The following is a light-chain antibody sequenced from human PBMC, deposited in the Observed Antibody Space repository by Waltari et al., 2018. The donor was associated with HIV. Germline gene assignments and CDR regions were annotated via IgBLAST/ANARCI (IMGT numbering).Light chain of an antibody. CDR3: CSYGGSSNWV. Sequence: QSALTKPASVSGSPGQSITISCTGPSSDVGNYNLVSWYQQHPGKAPKLMIYEGIKRPSGVSNRISGSKSGNTASLTISGLQAEDEADYYCCSYGGSSNWVFGGGTKLTVL. CDR2: EGI. V-gene: IGLV2-23*01. CDR1: SSDVGNYNL. J-gene: IGLJ3*02.